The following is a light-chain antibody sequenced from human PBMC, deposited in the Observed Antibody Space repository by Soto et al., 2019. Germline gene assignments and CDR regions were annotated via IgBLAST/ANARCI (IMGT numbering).Light chain of an antibody. CDR3: QQHGISHIT. CDR2: GAS. CDR1: QSISRY. Sequence: IVLTQSPGTLSLSPGERTTLSCRASQSISRYLAWYQQKPGQGPRLLIYGASSRATGTPDRFSGSGSGTDFTLTINRLEPEDFAVYYCQQHGISHITFGQGTRLEI. V-gene: IGKV3-20*01. J-gene: IGKJ5*01.